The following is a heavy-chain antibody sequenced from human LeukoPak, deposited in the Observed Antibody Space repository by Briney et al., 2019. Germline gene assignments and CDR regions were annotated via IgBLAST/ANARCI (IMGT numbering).Heavy chain of an antibody. J-gene: IGHJ6*03. CDR1: GFTFSSYS. CDR2: VSSSGRHM. V-gene: IGHV3-21*04. CDR3: AKGIRGYAYYYMDV. D-gene: IGHD5-18*01. Sequence: PGGSLRLSCAASGFTFSSYSMNWVRQAPGKGLEWVSSVSSSGRHMYYADSVKGRFTISRDNSKNTLYLQMNSLRAEDTAVYSCAKGIRGYAYYYMDVWGKGTTVTISS.